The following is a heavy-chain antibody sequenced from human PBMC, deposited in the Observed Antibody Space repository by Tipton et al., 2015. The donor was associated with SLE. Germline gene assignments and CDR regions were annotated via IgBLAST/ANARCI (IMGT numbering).Heavy chain of an antibody. CDR2: IDDSGST. D-gene: IGHD3-22*01. V-gene: IGHV4-39*07. CDR1: GGSITDYPYY. Sequence: VKPSETLSLICTVSGGSITDYPYYWNWIRQPPGKGLEWIGSIDDSGSTNYNPSLKSRVTISVDTSKNQFSLKLSSVSAADTAVYYCARGLNYYDSSGYYPFYYMDVWGKGTTVTVSS. CDR3: ARGLNYYDSSGYYPFYYMDV. J-gene: IGHJ6*03.